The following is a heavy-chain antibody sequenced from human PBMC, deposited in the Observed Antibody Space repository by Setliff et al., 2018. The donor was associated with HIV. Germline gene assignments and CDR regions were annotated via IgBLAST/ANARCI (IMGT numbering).Heavy chain of an antibody. D-gene: IGHD3-3*01. CDR1: GYSVSSGYY. J-gene: IGHJ4*03. CDR3: VSGPLSGYGYYFDY. CDR2: FYHSGST. Sequence: PSETLSLTCAVSGYSVSSGYYWGWIRQPPGKGLEWIGSFYHSGSTFYNPSLKSRVTISLDTSKNQFSLKLRSVTAADTAVYYCVSGPLSGYGYYFDYWGPWTLLVTVSS. V-gene: IGHV4-38-2*01.